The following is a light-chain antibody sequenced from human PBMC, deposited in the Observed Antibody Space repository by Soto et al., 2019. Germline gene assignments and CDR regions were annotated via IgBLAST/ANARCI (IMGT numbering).Light chain of an antibody. Sequence: DIPMTQSPSSLSASVGDRVTITCRASQSISSYLNWYQQKPGKAPKLLIYAASSLQSGVPSRFSRSGSGTDITLTISSLQPEDFATYYCQQSYSTPNTFGQGTKLEIK. J-gene: IGKJ2*01. CDR1: QSISSY. V-gene: IGKV1-39*01. CDR2: AAS. CDR3: QQSYSTPNT.